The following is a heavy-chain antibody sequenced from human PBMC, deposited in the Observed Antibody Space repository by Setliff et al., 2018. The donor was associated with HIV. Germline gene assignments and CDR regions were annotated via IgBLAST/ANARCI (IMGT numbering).Heavy chain of an antibody. D-gene: IGHD1-1*01. CDR2: ISSDSGTI. CDR1: GFTFSGYP. Sequence: PGGSLRLSCAASGFTFSGYPMNWVRQAPGKRLEWFSYISSDSGTICYADSVRGRFTISRDDARNSLFLQMNSLRVDDTAVYYCARGPGTGHYLDYWGLGALVTVSS. CDR3: ARGPGTGHYLDY. J-gene: IGHJ4*02. V-gene: IGHV3-48*01.